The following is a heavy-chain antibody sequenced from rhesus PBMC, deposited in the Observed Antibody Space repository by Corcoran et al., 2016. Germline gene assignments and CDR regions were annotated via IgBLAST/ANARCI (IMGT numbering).Heavy chain of an antibody. CDR2: IHRGSGST. CDR1: AGLMSSNY. Sequence: QVLLQESGLGLVKPSETLSRTCTVSAGLMSSNYRIWIRQSHGKGLEWIGYIHRGSGSTSYNPSLKSRVTFSRDTSKNQFSLKLTSVTAADTAVYYCARLVAGSGLDSWGQGVVVTVSS. J-gene: IGHJ6*01. V-gene: IGHV4-147*01. CDR3: ARLVAGSGLDS. D-gene: IGHD6-37*01.